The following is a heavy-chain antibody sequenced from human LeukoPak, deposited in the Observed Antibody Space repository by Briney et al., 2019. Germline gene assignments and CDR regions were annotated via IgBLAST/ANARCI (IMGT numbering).Heavy chain of an antibody. V-gene: IGHV1-69*04. CDR1: GGTFSSYA. CDR2: IIPILGIA. Sequence: GASVKVSCKASGGTFSSYAISWVRQAPGQGLEWMGRIIPILGIANYAQKFQGRVTITADKSTSTAYMELSSLRSEDTAVYYCAGDIQDYYDSSGSDYWGQGTLVTVSS. J-gene: IGHJ4*02. CDR3: AGDIQDYYDSSGSDY. D-gene: IGHD3-22*01.